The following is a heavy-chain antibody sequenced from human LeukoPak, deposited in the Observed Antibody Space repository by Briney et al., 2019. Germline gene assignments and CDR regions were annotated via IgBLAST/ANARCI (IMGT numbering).Heavy chain of an antibody. V-gene: IGHV3-7*01. CDR2: IKQDGSEK. Sequence: TGGSLRLSCAASGFTFSNYWMSWVRQAPGKGLEWVANIKQDGSEKYYVDSVKGRFTISRDNAKNSLYLQMNSLRVEDTAVYYCARLDYYFDYWGQGNLVTVSS. D-gene: IGHD3/OR15-3a*01. CDR3: ARLDYYFDY. J-gene: IGHJ4*02. CDR1: GFTFSNYW.